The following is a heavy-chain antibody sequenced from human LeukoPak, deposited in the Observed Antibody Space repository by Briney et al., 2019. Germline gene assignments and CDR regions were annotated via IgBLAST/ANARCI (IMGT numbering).Heavy chain of an antibody. CDR1: GFTFSNYG. J-gene: IGHJ4*02. V-gene: IGHV3-30*03. CDR3: ARHLGYGGNCFCDH. Sequence: PGGSLRLSCAASGFTFSNYGMHWVRQAPGKGLEWVVVISYDGSNKYHADSVKGRFTISRDNSKNTLYLQMNSLRAEDTAVYYCARHLGYGGNCFCDHWGQGTLVTVSS. D-gene: IGHD4-23*01. CDR2: ISYDGSNK.